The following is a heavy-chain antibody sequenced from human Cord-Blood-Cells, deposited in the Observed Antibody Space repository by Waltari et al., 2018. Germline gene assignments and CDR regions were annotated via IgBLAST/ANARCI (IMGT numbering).Heavy chain of an antibody. CDR2: IYSGGST. CDR3: ARLDSSSWSHFDY. V-gene: IGHV3-53*01. Sequence: EVQLVESGGGLIQPGGSLRLSCAASGFTVSSNYMSWVRQATGTGLEWVSVIYSGGSTYYADSVKCRFTITRDNSKNTLYLQMNSLRAEDTAVYYCARLDSSSWSHFDYWGQGTLVTVSS. CDR1: GFTVSSNY. D-gene: IGHD6-13*01. J-gene: IGHJ4*02.